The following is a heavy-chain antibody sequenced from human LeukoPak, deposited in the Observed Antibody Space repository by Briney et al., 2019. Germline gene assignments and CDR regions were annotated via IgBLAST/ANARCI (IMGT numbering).Heavy chain of an antibody. V-gene: IGHV1-18*01. D-gene: IGHD3-10*02. CDR3: ARDLSSYIRGATEGDY. CDR1: GYTFTSYG. J-gene: IGHJ4*02. Sequence: GASVKVSCKASGYTFTSYGISWVRQAPGQGLEWMGWISAYNGNTNYAQKLQGRVTMTTDTSTSTAYMELRSLRSDDTAVYYCARDLSSYIRGATEGDYWGQGTLVTVSS. CDR2: ISAYNGNT.